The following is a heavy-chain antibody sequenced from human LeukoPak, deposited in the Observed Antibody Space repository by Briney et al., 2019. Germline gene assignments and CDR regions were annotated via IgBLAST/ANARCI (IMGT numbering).Heavy chain of an antibody. CDR3: ASEVPGSYDSSGEGAFGI. V-gene: IGHV4-34*01. D-gene: IGHD3-22*01. Sequence: SSETLSLTCAVYGGSFSGYYWSWIRQPPGKGLEWIGEINHSGSTNYNPSLKSRVTISVDTSKNQFSLQLSSVTAADTAVYYCASEVPGSYDSSGEGAFGIWGQGTMVTVSS. CDR1: GGSFSGYY. CDR2: INHSGST. J-gene: IGHJ3*02.